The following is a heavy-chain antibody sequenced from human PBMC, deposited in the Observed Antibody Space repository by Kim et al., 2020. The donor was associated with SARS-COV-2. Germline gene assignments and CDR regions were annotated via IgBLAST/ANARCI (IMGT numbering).Heavy chain of an antibody. CDR2: INAGNGNT. CDR3: ARMSYDFWSGYYYYYGMDV. Sequence: ASVKVSCKASGYTFTSYAMHWVRQAPGQRLEWMGWINAGNGNTKYSQKFQGRVTITRDTSASTAYMELSSLRSEDTAVYYCARMSYDFWSGYYYYYGMDVWGQGTTVTVSS. D-gene: IGHD3-3*01. J-gene: IGHJ6*02. CDR1: GYTFTSYA. V-gene: IGHV1-3*01.